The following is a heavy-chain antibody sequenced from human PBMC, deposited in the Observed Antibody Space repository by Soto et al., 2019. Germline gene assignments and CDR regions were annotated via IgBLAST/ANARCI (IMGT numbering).Heavy chain of an antibody. Sequence: EVQLEESGGGLVQPRGSLRLSCAASGFTFSDHYMDWVRQAPGKGLEWVGRTKNKANSYTTEYAASVKGRFTISRDDSKSSLHVQMNSLKAEDTAMYYCVRVALSGSRIPLFHYWGEGTLVTVSS. CDR2: TKNKANSYTT. CDR3: VRVALSGSRIPLFHY. V-gene: IGHV3-72*01. J-gene: IGHJ4*02. D-gene: IGHD1-26*01. CDR1: GFTFSDHY.